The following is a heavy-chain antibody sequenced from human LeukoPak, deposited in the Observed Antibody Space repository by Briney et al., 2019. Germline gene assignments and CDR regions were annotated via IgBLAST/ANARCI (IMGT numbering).Heavy chain of an antibody. J-gene: IGHJ3*02. CDR3: AIDYGDYVGPFDI. CDR2: IKEDGSEK. D-gene: IGHD4-17*01. CDR1: GLTFNKHW. Sequence: GGSLRLSCAASGLTFNKHWMIWVRQAPGKGLEWVANIKEDGSEKYYVDSVKGRFTVSRDNAQHSLYLQMNSLRAEDTGVYYCAIDYGDYVGPFDIWGQGTMVTVSS. V-gene: IGHV3-7*01.